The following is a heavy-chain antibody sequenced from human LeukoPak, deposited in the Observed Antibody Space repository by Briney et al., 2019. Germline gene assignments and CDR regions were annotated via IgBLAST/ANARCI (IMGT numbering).Heavy chain of an antibody. CDR3: ARDLEDSSPFGAFDM. CDR2: IWFDGIRK. J-gene: IGHJ3*02. Sequence: PGRSLRLSCAASGFTFSNYGMHWVRQVPGKGLEWVAAIWFDGIRKYYADSVKGRLTISRDNSKNTLYLQMNSLRAEDTAVYYCARDLEDSSPFGAFDMWGQRTMLTVSS. CDR1: GFTFSNYG. V-gene: IGHV3-33*01. D-gene: IGHD3-22*01.